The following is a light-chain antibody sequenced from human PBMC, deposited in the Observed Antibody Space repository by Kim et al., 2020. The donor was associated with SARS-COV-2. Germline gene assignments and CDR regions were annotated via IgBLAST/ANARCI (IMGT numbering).Light chain of an antibody. CDR3: GSWDDSLSGRV. Sequence: QSVLTQPPSASGTPGQTVTISCSGRRSNVGNNPVTWFQQVPGTAPKLLMSNDNQRPSGVPDRFSASKSGTSASPAISGLQSEDEAVYYCGSWDDSLSGRVFGGGTQLTVL. J-gene: IGLJ3*02. V-gene: IGLV1-44*01. CDR1: RSNVGNNP. CDR2: NDN.